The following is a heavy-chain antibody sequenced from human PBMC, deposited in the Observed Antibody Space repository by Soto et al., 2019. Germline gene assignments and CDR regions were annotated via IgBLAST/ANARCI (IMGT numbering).Heavy chain of an antibody. CDR1: GGSISEKY. CDR3: VASLAASGLNWLDP. Sequence: PSETLSLTCIVSGGSISEKYWNWVRQLPGKGLEWIGLIFANGHTDYNPSLKSRVTMSVDASKNQFSLRLTSMTAADTAVYYCVASLAASGLNWLDPWGRGTLVTVS. J-gene: IGHJ5*02. D-gene: IGHD6-13*01. V-gene: IGHV4-4*07. CDR2: IFANGHT.